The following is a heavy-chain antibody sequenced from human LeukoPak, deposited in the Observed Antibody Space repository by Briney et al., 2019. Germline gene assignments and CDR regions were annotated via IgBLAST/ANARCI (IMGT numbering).Heavy chain of an antibody. CDR3: AKGVGSYGYYFDY. J-gene: IGHJ4*02. V-gene: IGHV3-7*03. D-gene: IGHD5-18*01. CDR2: IKQDGSEK. Sequence: GGPLTLPCAPSGFPFVSYWLSWFRPAPGGGRGGVANIKQDGSEKYYVDSVKGRFTISRDNAKNSLYLQMNSLRAEDTAVYYCAKGVGSYGYYFDYWGQGTLVTVSS. CDR1: GFPFVSYW.